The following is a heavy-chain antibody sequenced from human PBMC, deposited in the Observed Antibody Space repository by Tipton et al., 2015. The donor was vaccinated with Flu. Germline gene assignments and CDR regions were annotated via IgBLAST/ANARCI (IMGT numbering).Heavy chain of an antibody. CDR1: GDSISDYY. Sequence: TLSLTCTVSGDSISDYYWSWIRQPPGQGLEWIGYIYYSGSTNYNPSLKSRVTISVDTSKNQFSLKLRSVTAADTAVYYCTRVRRGVSRGHCFDPWGQGTLVTVSS. V-gene: IGHV4-59*01. CDR3: TRVRRGVSRGHCFDP. D-gene: IGHD2-8*01. CDR2: IYYSGST. J-gene: IGHJ5*02.